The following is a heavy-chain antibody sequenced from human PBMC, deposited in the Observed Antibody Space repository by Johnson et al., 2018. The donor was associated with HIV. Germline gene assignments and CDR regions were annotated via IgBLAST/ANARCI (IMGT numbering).Heavy chain of an antibody. V-gene: IGHV3-30*02. J-gene: IGHJ3*02. CDR3: AKDSSVLLCFDI. CDR2: IRYDGSNK. CDR1: GLSFSNFG. Sequence: QEQLVESGGGVVQPGKSLTLSCVGSGLSFSNFGIHWVRQAPGKGLEWVAFIRYDGSNKYYADSVKGRFTISRDNSKNPLYLQMNSLRAEDTAVYYCAKDSSVLLCFDIWGQGTMVTVSS. D-gene: IGHD3-10*01.